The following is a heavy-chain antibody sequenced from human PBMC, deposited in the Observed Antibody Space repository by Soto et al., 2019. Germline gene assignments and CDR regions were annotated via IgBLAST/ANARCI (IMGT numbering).Heavy chain of an antibody. CDR3: AREYCANGVCYLPDY. CDR1: GYTFTTYG. CDR2: ISTYNGNT. V-gene: IGHV1-18*01. J-gene: IGHJ4*02. Sequence: QVQLVQSGAEVKKPGASVKVSCKASGYTFTTYGISWVRQAPGQGLEWMGCISTYNGNTYYTQKLQRRVTMPTDTSTNTAYMELTSLQSDDTAVYYCAREYCANGVCYLPDYWGQGTLVTVSS. D-gene: IGHD2-8*01.